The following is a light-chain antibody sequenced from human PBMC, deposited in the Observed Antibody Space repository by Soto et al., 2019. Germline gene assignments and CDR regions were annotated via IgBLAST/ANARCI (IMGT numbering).Light chain of an antibody. CDR1: SSNIGSNY. J-gene: IGLJ2*01. CDR3: AAWDDSLSAVV. Sequence: QSVLTQPPSASGTPGQRVTISCSGSSSNIGSNYVYWYQQLPGTAPKLLIYRNNQRPSGVPDRFSGSKSGTSASLAISGLXXXDXADYYCAAWDDSLSAVVFGGGTKLTVL. CDR2: RNN. V-gene: IGLV1-47*01.